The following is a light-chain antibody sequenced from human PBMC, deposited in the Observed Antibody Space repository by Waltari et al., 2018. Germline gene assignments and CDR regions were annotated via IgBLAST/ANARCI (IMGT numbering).Light chain of an antibody. V-gene: IGKV3-20*01. Sequence: EFVLTQSPGTLSLSPGERATLSCRASQSVSRSYFAWYQHKPGQAPRLLSYGATSRAPGIPDRFSGSGYGTDFTLTISRLEPEDSAVYYCQRYGSSPWTFGQGTKVEVK. CDR2: GAT. CDR1: QSVSRSY. CDR3: QRYGSSPWT. J-gene: IGKJ1*01.